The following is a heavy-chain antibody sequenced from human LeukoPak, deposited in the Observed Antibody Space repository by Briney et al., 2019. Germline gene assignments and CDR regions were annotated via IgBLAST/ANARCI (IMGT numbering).Heavy chain of an antibody. Sequence: PSETLSLTCAIYGGSFSHYYGSWIRQPPGKGLEWVWEIHPSGSTSFNPSLESRVSISKDTSKNQFSLKLTSVTAADTAVYYCSRGSDESKTGDYWGQGTLVTVSS. CDR3: SRGSDESKTGDY. J-gene: IGHJ4*02. V-gene: IGHV4-34*01. CDR1: GGSFSHYY. CDR2: IHPSGST. D-gene: IGHD6-25*01.